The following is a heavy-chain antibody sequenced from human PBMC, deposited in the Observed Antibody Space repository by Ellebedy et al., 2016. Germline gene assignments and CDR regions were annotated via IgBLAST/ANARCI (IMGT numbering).Heavy chain of an antibody. Sequence: SETLSLTCTVSGGPITSDYWSWIRQPAGKGLEWIGRVDSSGNTNYNPSLKNRVTMSLDTSNNQFSLKLTSVTAADTGLYYCAGGLTTHFDSWGQGTLVTVSS. CDR3: AGGLTTHFDS. CDR2: VDSSGNT. D-gene: IGHD1-14*01. J-gene: IGHJ4*02. V-gene: IGHV4-4*07. CDR1: GGPITSDY.